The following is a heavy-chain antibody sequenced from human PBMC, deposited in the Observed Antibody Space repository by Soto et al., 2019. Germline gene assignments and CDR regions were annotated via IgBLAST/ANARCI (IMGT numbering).Heavy chain of an antibody. CDR2: IHHSGNT. J-gene: IGHJ4*02. D-gene: IGHD3-22*01. V-gene: IGHV4-4*02. CDR3: ARDVGNYFDSTPAGQFDF. Sequence: QVQLQESGPGLVKPSETLSLTCAVSGVSIINSHWWSWVRQPPGKGLDWIGEIHHSGNTKYNPSLKSRVTISVHKPKNQFSLRLSSVTAADTAVYYCARDVGNYFDSTPAGQFDFWGQGTLVTVSS. CDR1: GVSIINSHW.